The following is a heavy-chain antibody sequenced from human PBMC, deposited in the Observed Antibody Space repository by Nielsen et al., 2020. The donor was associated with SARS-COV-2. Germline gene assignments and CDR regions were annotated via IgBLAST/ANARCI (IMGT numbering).Heavy chain of an antibody. V-gene: IGHV3-13*04. CDR2: IDSSGYT. CDR3: ARLPHGYTYGRYYYHGLDV. CDR1: GFKFSSYD. Sequence: GGSLRLSCAASGFKFSSYDMHWVRQATGKGLEWVSSIDSSGYTYYEGSVKGRFTVSRENAMNSLYLQMNSLRVGDTAVYYCARLPHGYTYGRYYYHGLDVWGQGTTVTVSS. J-gene: IGHJ6*02. D-gene: IGHD5-18*01.